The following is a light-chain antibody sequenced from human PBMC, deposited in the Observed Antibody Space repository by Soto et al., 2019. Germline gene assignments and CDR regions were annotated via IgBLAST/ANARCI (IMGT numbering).Light chain of an antibody. CDR2: DVS. V-gene: IGLV2-14*03. CDR3: SSYTSSTNYV. J-gene: IGLJ1*01. CDR1: SSDVGAYNY. Sequence: QSVLTQPRSVSGSPGQSVTISCTGTSSDVGAYNYVSWYQQHPGKAPKFMIYDVSYRPSGISNRFSGSKSGNTASLTISGLQAEDEADYYCSSYTSSTNYVFGTGTKVTVL.